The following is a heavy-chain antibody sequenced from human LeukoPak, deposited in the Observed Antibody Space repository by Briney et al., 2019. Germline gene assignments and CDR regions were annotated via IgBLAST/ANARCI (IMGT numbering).Heavy chain of an antibody. CDR1: GFTFSSYA. CDR2: ISYDGSNK. Sequence: PGGSLRLSCAASGFTFSSYAMHWVRQAPGKGLEWVAVISYDGSNKYYADSVKGRFTISRGNSKNTLYLQMNSLRAEDTAVYYCARERVKTGTRYYYGMDVWGQGTTVTVSS. D-gene: IGHD1-1*01. J-gene: IGHJ6*02. V-gene: IGHV3-30-3*01. CDR3: ARERVKTGTRYYYGMDV.